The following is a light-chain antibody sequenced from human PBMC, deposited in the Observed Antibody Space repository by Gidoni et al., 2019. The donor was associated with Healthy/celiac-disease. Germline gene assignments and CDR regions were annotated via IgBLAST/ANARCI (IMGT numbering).Light chain of an antibody. CDR3: QAWDSSTYVV. CDR1: TLGDKY. V-gene: IGLV3-1*01. J-gene: IGLJ2*01. Sequence: SYELTQPPSVSVSPGQTASITCSGDTLGDKYAGWYQQKPGQSPVLVIYQDSKRPSGIPERFSGSNSGNTATLTISGTQAMDEADYYCQAWDSSTYVVFGGGTKLTVL. CDR2: QDS.